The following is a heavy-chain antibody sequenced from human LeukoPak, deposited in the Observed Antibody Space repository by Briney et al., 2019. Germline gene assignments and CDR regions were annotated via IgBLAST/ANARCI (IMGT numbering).Heavy chain of an antibody. J-gene: IGHJ3*02. CDR1: GGTFSSYA. CDR2: IIPIFGTA. D-gene: IGHD3-16*01. CDR3: ARRGDYVLDAFDI. V-gene: IGHV1-69*13. Sequence: ASVKVSCKASGGTFSSYAISWVRQAPGQGLEWMGGIIPIFGTANYAQKFQGRVTITADESTSTAYMELSRLRSDDTAVYYCARRGDYVLDAFDIWGQGTMVTVSS.